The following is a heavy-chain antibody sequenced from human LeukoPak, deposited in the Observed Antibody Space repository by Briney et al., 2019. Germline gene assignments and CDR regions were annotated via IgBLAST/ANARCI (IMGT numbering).Heavy chain of an antibody. V-gene: IGHV3-11*01. CDR1: GFTFNDYY. J-gene: IGHJ4*02. CDR3: AREITYYDFWSGYYTYYFDY. D-gene: IGHD3-3*01. CDR2: ISSSGSTI. Sequence: GGSLRLSCAASGFTFNDYYMSWIRQAPGKGLEWVSYISSSGSTIYYADSVKGRFTISRDNAKNSLYLQMNSLRAEDTAVYYCAREITYYDFWSGYYTYYFDYWGQGTLVTVSS.